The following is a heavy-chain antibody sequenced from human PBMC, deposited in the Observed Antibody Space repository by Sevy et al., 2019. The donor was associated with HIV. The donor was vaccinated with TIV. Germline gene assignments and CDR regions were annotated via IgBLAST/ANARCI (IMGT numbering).Heavy chain of an antibody. CDR2: IYYSGST. CDR3: ARQHSYNWNDLCRFDP. CDR1: GGSISSSSYY. J-gene: IGHJ5*02. D-gene: IGHD1-1*01. V-gene: IGHV4-39*01. Sequence: SETLSLTCTVSGGSISSSSYYWGWIRQPPGKGLEWIGSIYYSGSTYYNPSLKSRVTISVDTSKNQFSLKLSSVTAADTAVYYCARQHSYNWNDLCRFDPWGQGTLVTVSS.